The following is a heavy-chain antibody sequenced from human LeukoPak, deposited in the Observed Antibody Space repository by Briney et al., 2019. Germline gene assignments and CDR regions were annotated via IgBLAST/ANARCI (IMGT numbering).Heavy chain of an antibody. D-gene: IGHD3-10*01. J-gene: IGHJ4*02. CDR3: ARYASGSHFDS. V-gene: IGHV4-4*07. CDR2: IYSTEST. Sequence: PSETLSLTCTVSGGSFSNYYWSWVRQPAGKGLEWIGRIYSTESTNYNPSLESRVTMSVDTTKNQFSLRLSSVTAADTAVYYRARYASGSHFDSWGQGTLVTVSS. CDR1: GGSFSNYY.